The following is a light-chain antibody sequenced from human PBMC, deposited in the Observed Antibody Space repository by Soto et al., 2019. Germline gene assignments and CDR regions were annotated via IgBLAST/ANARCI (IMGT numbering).Light chain of an antibody. CDR2: LGS. CDR3: MQPLQSPRT. V-gene: IGKV2-28*01. J-gene: IGKJ2*02. Sequence: DIVMTQSPLSLPVTPGEPASISCRSSQSLLHSNGYNYLDWYLQKPGQSPQLLIYLGSNRASGVPDRFSGSGSGTDFTLKISRVEADDVGVYYCMQPLQSPRTFGQGTKLDIK. CDR1: QSLLHSNGYNY.